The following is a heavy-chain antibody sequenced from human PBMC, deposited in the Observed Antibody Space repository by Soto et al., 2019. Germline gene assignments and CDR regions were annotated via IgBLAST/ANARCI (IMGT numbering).Heavy chain of an antibody. CDR3: ARDLRYSGYDYNWFDP. V-gene: IGHV4-59*01. CDR2: IYYSGST. J-gene: IGHJ5*02. CDR1: GGSISSYY. Sequence: SETLSLTCTVSGGSISSYYWSWIRHPPGKGLEWIGYIYYSGSTNYNPSLKSRVTISVDTSKNQFSLKLSSVTAADTAVYYCARDLRYSGYDYNWFDPWGQGTLVTVSS. D-gene: IGHD5-12*01.